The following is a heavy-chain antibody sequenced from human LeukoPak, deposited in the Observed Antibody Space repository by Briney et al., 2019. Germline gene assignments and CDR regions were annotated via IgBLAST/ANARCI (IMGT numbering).Heavy chain of an antibody. CDR2: ISSDGVNK. CDR3: AKVRNYYDGSGYYSTDY. J-gene: IGHJ4*02. V-gene: IGHV3-30*18. Sequence: PGGSLRLSCAASGFTFSSYGMHWVRQAPGKGLEWVAVISSDGVNKYSADSVKGRFTISRDNSKNTLYLQMNSLRAEDTAVYYCAKVRNYYDGSGYYSTDYWGQGTPVTVSS. D-gene: IGHD3-22*01. CDR1: GFTFSSYG.